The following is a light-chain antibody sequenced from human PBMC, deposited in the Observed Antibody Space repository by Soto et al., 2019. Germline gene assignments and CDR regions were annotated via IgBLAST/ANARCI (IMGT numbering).Light chain of an antibody. Sequence: MTQSPSSLSASVGDRVTITCQASQDISNYLDWYFQKPGQSPQLLIHLASNRASGVPVRFSGSGSGTDFTLNISSVEAEDVGLYYCMQGVQMPPITFGQGTRLEIK. CDR1: QDISNY. CDR3: MQGVQMPPIT. J-gene: IGKJ5*01. CDR2: LAS. V-gene: IGKV2-28*01.